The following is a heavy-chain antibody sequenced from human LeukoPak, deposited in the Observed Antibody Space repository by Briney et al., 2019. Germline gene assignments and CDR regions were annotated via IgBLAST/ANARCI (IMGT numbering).Heavy chain of an antibody. CDR1: GFTLSDYG. V-gene: IGHV3-48*04. J-gene: IGHJ5*02. CDR2: VSGKSRAI. D-gene: IGHD6-13*01. Sequence: GGSLRLSCAASGFTLSDYGINWVRQAPGKGLEWLSFVSGKSRAIYYADSVKGRFTISRDNAKNSLYLQMNSLRVEDTAVYYCAKDPGTAAAPKNWFDPWGQGTLVTVSS. CDR3: AKDPGTAAAPKNWFDP.